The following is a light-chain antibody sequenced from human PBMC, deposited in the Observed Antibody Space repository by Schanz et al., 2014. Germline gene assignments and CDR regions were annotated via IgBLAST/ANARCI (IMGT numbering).Light chain of an antibody. V-gene: IGKV3D-15*01. J-gene: IGKJ5*01. CDR3: QQYNNWPT. Sequence: EIVLTQSPGTLTSSPGERATLSCRASQSVSSSSLAWYQQRPGQAPRLLIYDASNRATGIPARFSGSGSGTEFTVTISSLQSEDFAVYYCQQYNNWPTFGQGTRLDIK. CDR2: DAS. CDR1: QSVSSS.